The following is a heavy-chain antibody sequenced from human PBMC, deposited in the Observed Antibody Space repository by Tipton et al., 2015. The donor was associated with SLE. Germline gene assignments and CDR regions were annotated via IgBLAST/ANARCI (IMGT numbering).Heavy chain of an antibody. J-gene: IGHJ4*02. CDR1: GASFRTYY. CDR3: AKAPDY. Sequence: TLSLTCAVYGASFRTYYWGWIRQPPGKGLEWIGSLYNSGSTYYNPSLKSRVTISVDPSKRQFSLNLSSVTAADTAIYYCAKAPDYWGQGTLVTVSS. V-gene: IGHV4-34*11. CDR2: LYNSGST.